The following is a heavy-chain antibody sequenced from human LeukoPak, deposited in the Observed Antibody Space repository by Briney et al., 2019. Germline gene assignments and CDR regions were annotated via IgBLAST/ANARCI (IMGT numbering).Heavy chain of an antibody. CDR3: ASVTGAAAGTKLDY. J-gene: IGHJ4*02. Sequence: SGILSLTCAVSGGSISSSNWWSWVRQPPGKGLEWIGEIYHSGSTNYNPSLKSRVTISVGTSKDQFSLKLSSVTAADTAVYYCASVTGAAAGTKLDYWGQGTLVTVSS. CDR2: IYHSGST. V-gene: IGHV4-4*02. D-gene: IGHD6-13*01. CDR1: GGSISSSNW.